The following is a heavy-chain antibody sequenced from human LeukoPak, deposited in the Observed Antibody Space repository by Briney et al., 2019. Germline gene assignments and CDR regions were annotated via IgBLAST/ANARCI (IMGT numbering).Heavy chain of an antibody. CDR1: GGSFSGYY. D-gene: IGHD1-26*01. CDR3: ARMGSGSSPLYYYYYMDV. V-gene: IGHV4-34*01. J-gene: IGHJ6*03. CDR2: INHSGST. Sequence: SGTLSLTCAVYGGSFSGYYWSWIRQPPVKGLEWIGEINHSGSTNYNPSLKSRVTISVDTSKNQFSLKLSSVTAADTAVYYCARMGSGSSPLYYYYYMDVWGKGTTVTVSS.